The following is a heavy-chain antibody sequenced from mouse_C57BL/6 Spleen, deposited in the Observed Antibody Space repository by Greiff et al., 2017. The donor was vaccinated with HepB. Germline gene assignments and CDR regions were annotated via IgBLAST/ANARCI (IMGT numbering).Heavy chain of an antibody. CDR2: IDPENGDT. CDR3: TRASSGRYFDY. J-gene: IGHJ2*01. CDR1: GFNIKDDY. Sequence: EVQLQQSGAELVRPGASVKLSCTASGFNIKDDYMHWVKQRPEQGLEWIGWIDPENGDTEYASKFQGKATITADTSSNTAYLQLSSLTSEDTAVYYCTRASSGRYFDYWGQGTTLTVSS. V-gene: IGHV14-4*01. D-gene: IGHD3-2*02.